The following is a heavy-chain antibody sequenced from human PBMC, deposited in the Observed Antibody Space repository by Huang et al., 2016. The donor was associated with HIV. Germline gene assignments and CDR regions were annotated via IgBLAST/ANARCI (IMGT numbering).Heavy chain of an antibody. V-gene: IGHV1-18*04. CDR3: GGSSGYWSFDY. CDR2: ISTNNGDT. J-gene: IGHJ4*02. CDR1: DYTFTRYG. Sequence: QVQLVQSGGEVKKPGASVKVSCKASDYTFTRYGINWVRPAPGPGLEWMGWISTNNGDTNYAQKFQGRVTMTTDTSTSTAYMELRSLRSDDTAVYYCGGSSGYWSFDYWGQGTLVTVSS. D-gene: IGHD3-22*01.